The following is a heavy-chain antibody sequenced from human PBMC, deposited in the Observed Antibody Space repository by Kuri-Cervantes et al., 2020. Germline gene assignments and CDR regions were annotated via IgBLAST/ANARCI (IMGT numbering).Heavy chain of an antibody. J-gene: IGHJ4*02. CDR3: GTVRQGRDYYFDY. CDR1: GFTFSSYA. CDR2: ISSSGSTI. D-gene: IGHD3-10*01. Sequence: GESLKISCAASGFTFSSYAMSWVRQAPGKGLEWVSYISSSGSTIYYADSVKGRFTISRDNSKNMLYLQMNSVRAEDTAVYYCGTVRQGRDYYFDYWGQGILVTVSS. V-gene: IGHV3-48*01.